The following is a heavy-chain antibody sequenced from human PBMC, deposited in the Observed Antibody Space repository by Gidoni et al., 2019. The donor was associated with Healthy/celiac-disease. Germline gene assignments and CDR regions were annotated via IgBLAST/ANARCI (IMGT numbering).Heavy chain of an antibody. D-gene: IGHD3-22*01. J-gene: IGHJ4*02. CDR3: AKDRNPRGSGVVVNPYYFDY. V-gene: IGHV3-23*01. Sequence: EVQLLESGGGLVQPAGSLRLSCAASGFTFSSYAMRWVRQAPGKGLEWVSAMNGSGVSTYYADSVKSRFTISRDNSKNTLYLQMNSLRAEDTAVYYCAKDRNPRGSGVVVNPYYFDYWGQGTLVTVSS. CDR1: GFTFSSYA. CDR2: MNGSGVST.